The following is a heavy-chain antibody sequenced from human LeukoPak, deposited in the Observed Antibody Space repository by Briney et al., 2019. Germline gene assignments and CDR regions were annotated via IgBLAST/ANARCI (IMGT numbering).Heavy chain of an antibody. V-gene: IGHV6-1*01. CDR1: GDSVSSNSAA. Sequence: SQTLSLTCAISGDSVSSNSAAWNWIRQSPSRGLEWLGRTYYRSKWYNDYAVSVKSRITINPDTSKNQFSLKLSSVTAADTAVYYCARVRSYYGSVTGKSYYFDYWGQGTLVTVSS. CDR3: ARVRSYYGSVTGKSYYFDY. J-gene: IGHJ4*02. D-gene: IGHD3-10*01. CDR2: TYYRSKWYN.